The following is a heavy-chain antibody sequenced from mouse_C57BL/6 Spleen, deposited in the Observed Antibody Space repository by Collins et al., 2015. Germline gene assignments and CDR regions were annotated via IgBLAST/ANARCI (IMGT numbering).Heavy chain of an antibody. Sequence: QVQLQQPGAELVKPGASVKVSCKASGYTFTSYWMHWVKQRPGQGLEWIGRIHPSDGDTNYNQKFKGKATLTVDKSSSTAYMQLSSLTSEDSAVYYCAILNYYGSSYDYWGQGTTLTVSS. D-gene: IGHD1-1*01. CDR1: GYTFTSYW. V-gene: IGHV1-74*01. CDR2: IHPSDGDT. CDR3: AILNYYGSSYDY. J-gene: IGHJ2*01.